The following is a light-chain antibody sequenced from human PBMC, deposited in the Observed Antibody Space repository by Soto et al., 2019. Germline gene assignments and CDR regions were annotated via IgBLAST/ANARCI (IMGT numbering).Light chain of an antibody. V-gene: IGLV1-40*01. CDR2: GTS. CDR3: QAYDTSLSGPVV. CDR1: SSNIGAGYD. Sequence: QSVLTQPPSVSGAPGQRVTISCTGSSSNIGAGYDVHWYQQLPGTAPKLLIYGTSNRPSGIPDRFSGSKSGTSASLAITGLQAEDEADYSCQAYDTSLSGPVVFGGGTKLTVL. J-gene: IGLJ2*01.